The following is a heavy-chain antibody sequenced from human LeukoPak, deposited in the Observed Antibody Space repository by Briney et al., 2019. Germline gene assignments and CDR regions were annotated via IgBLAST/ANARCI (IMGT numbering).Heavy chain of an antibody. CDR2: IRYDGSNK. D-gene: IGHD1-26*01. V-gene: IGHV3-30*02. CDR3: AKPLGWELLYYFDY. CDR1: GFTFSSYA. J-gene: IGHJ4*02. Sequence: GGSLRLSCAAFGFTFSSYAMSWVRQAPGKGLEWVAFIRYDGSNKYYADSVKGRFTISRDNSKNTLYLQMNSLRAEDTAVYYCAKPLGWELLYYFDYWGQGTLVTVSS.